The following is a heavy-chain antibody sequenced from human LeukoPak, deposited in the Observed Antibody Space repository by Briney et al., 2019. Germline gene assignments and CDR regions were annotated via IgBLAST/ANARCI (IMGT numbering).Heavy chain of an antibody. CDR1: GGSFSGYH. CDR3: ARACGIAEGDY. J-gene: IGHJ4*02. CDR2: INHSGST. Sequence: SETLSLTCAVYGGSFSGYHWSWIRQPPGKELEWIGEINHSGSTNYNPSLKSRVTISVDTSKNQFSLKLSSVTAADTAVYYCARACGIAEGDYWGQGTLVTVSS. V-gene: IGHV4-34*01. D-gene: IGHD6-13*01.